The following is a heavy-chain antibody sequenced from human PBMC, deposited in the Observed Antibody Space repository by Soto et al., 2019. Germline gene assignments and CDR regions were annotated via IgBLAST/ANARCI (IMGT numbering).Heavy chain of an antibody. CDR1: GGTFSRYT. D-gene: IGHD3-10*01. J-gene: IGHJ4*02. V-gene: IGHV1-69*02. CDR2: IIPTLDFT. Sequence: QVQLVQSGAEVKKPGSSVKVSCKASGGTFSRYTISWVRQAPGQGLEWMARIIPTLDFTNSAQKFQGRVTITADKSTSTAYMELSSLRSEDTAVYYCARGRSSLTTLDYWGQGTLVTVSS. CDR3: ARGRSSLTTLDY.